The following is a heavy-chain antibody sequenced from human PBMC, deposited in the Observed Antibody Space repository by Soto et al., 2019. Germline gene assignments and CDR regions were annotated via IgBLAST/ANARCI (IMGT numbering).Heavy chain of an antibody. V-gene: IGHV3-73*01. CDR2: IRSKANSYAT. J-gene: IGHJ6*03. Sequence: GSLRLSCAASGFTFSGSAMHWVRQASGKGLEWVGRIRSKANSYATAYAASVKGRFTISRDDSKNTAYLQMNSLKTEDTAVYYFTRAPIDDYSNYYYYYMDVWGKGTTVTVSS. CDR3: TRAPIDDYSNYYYYYMDV. CDR1: GFTFSGSA. D-gene: IGHD4-4*01.